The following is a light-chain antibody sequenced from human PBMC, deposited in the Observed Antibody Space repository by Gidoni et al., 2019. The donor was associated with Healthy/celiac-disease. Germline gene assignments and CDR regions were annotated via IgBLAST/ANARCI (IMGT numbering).Light chain of an antibody. CDR3: QQYGSSLRT. V-gene: IGKV3-20*01. CDR2: GAS. Sequence: EIVLPQSPGTLSLSPGESATLSCRASQSVSSSYLAWYQQKPGQAPRLLIYGASSRATGIPDRFSGSGSGTDFTLTISRLEPEDFAVYYCQQYGSSLRTFGQGTKVEIK. CDR1: QSVSSSY. J-gene: IGKJ1*01.